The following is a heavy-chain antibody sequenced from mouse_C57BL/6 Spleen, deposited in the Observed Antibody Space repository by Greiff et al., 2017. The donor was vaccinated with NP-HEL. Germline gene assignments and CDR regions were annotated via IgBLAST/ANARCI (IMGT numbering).Heavy chain of an antibody. D-gene: IGHD2-2*01. J-gene: IGHJ1*03. Sequence: QVQLQQSGPELVKPGASVKLSCKASGYTFTSYDINWVKQRPGQGLEWIGWIYPRDGSTKYNEKFKGKATLTVDTSSSTAYMELHSLTSEDSAVYFCARAGGYDQNYWYFDVWGTGTTVTVSS. CDR3: ARAGGYDQNYWYFDV. CDR2: IYPRDGST. CDR1: GYTFTSYD. V-gene: IGHV1-85*01.